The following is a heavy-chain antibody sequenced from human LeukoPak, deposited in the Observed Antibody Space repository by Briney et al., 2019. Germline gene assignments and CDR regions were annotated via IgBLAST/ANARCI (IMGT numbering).Heavy chain of an antibody. Sequence: SVKVSCKASGFTFTSSTIHWVRQARGQRLEWMGRIVVGSDNTKYAQKFQERITITRDLSTSTAYMELSSLRSEDTALYYCAADRTPENYDLLTGYYRGCFDPWGQGTLVTVSS. J-gene: IGHJ5*02. D-gene: IGHD3-9*01. CDR2: IVVGSDNT. CDR3: AADRTPENYDLLTGYYRGCFDP. V-gene: IGHV1-58*02. CDR1: GFTFTSST.